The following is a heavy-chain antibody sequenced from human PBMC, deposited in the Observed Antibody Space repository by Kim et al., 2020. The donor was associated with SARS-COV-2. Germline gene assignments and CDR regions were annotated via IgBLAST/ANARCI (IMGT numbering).Heavy chain of an antibody. CDR1: GYTLTELS. D-gene: IGHD1-20*01. V-gene: IGHV1-24*01. CDR2: FDPEDGET. J-gene: IGHJ4*02. CDR3: ATAIPPLITGTISLHY. Sequence: ASVKVSCKVSGYTLTELSMHWVRQAPGKGLEWMGGFDPEDGETIYAQKFQGRVTMTEDTSTDTAYMELSSLRSEDTAVYYCATAIPPLITGTISLHYWGQGTLVTVSS.